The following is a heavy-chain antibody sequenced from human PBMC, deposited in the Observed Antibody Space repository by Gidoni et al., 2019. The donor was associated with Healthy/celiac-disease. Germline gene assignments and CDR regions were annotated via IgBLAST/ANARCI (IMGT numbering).Heavy chain of an antibody. CDR1: CGSFSGYY. D-gene: IGHD6-6*01. CDR3: ARGGVRIAARHPPDDY. CDR2: INHSGSP. J-gene: IGHJ4*02. V-gene: IGHV4-34*01. Sequence: QVQLQQWGAGLLKPSATLSLPCAVYCGSFSGYYWSWIRQPPGKGLEWIGEINHSGSPNYNPSIKSRVTISVDTSKNQFSLKLSSVTAADTAVYYCARGGVRIAARHPPDDYWGQGTLVTVSS.